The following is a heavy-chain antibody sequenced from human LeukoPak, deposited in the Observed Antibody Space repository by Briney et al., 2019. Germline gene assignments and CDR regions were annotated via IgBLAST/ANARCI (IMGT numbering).Heavy chain of an antibody. CDR2: IYNTGST. J-gene: IGHJ4*02. Sequence: TSETLSLTCTVSADSIRSYYWGWIRQPPGKGLEWIGYIYNTGSTKYSPSLKSRVTISLDTSKNQFSLKLNSVTAADTAVYFCARGRYSYGFSDFWGQGTLVTVSS. CDR1: ADSIRSYY. D-gene: IGHD5-18*01. V-gene: IGHV4-59*01. CDR3: ARGRYSYGFSDF.